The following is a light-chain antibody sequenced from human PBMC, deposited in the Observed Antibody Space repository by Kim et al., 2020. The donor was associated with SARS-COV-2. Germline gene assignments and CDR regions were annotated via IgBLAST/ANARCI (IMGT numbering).Light chain of an antibody. Sequence: SSELTQDPAVSVALGQTVRITCQGDSLRSYYASWYQQKPGQAPVLVIYGKNNRPSGIPDRFSVSSSGNTASLTITGAQAEDEADYYCNSRDSSGNWVFGGGTQLTVL. CDR3: NSRDSSGNWV. V-gene: IGLV3-19*01. CDR1: SLRSYY. CDR2: GKN. J-gene: IGLJ3*02.